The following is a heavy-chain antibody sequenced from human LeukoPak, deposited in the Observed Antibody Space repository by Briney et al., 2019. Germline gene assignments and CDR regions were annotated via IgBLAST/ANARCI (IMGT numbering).Heavy chain of an antibody. D-gene: IGHD3-3*01. CDR2: IYSGGST. Sequence: GGSLRLSCAASGFTVSSNYMSWVRQAPGKGLEWVSVIYSGGSTYYADSVKGRFTIYRDNSKNTLYLQMNSLRAEDTAVYYCARADYDFWSGYYGYWGQGTLVTVSS. J-gene: IGHJ4*02. CDR3: ARADYDFWSGYYGY. V-gene: IGHV3-66*02. CDR1: GFTVSSNY.